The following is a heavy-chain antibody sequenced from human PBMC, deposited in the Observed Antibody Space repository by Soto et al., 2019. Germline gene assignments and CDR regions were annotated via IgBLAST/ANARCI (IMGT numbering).Heavy chain of an antibody. CDR1: NDSISGTNNF. J-gene: IGHJ5*02. D-gene: IGHD1-26*01. Sequence: QVQLQESGPGLVKPSETLSLMCSVSNDSISGTNNFWAWLRQPPGKGLEWIGTIYYSGSTYYNPSLKSRVTISADTSKNQFSLTLNSVTAADTAVYYCARQPERANNWFGPWGQGSLVIVSS. CDR2: IYYSGST. V-gene: IGHV4-39*01. CDR3: ARQPERANNWFGP.